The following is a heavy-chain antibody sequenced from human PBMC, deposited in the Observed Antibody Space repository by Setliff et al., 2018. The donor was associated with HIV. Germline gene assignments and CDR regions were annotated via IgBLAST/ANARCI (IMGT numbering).Heavy chain of an antibody. CDR3: ARDRSIKFYHDSRGYSWNWFDP. V-gene: IGHV1-18*01. Sequence: GASVKVSCKASGYTFTSFGISWMRQAPGQGLEWMGWVSGYRGITYYAQKVQDRITMTTDTSTNTTDMELRSMRSDDTAVNYCARDRSIKFYHDSRGYSWNWFDPWGQGTLVTVSS. J-gene: IGHJ5*01. CDR1: GYTFTSFG. CDR2: VSGYRGIT. D-gene: IGHD3-22*01.